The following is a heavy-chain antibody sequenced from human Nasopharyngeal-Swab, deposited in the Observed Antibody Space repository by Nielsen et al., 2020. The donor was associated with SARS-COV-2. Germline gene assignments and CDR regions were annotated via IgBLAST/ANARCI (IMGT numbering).Heavy chain of an antibody. CDR1: GGTFSSYA. CDR2: TIPIFGTA. CDR3: ARGEGSYTRSFDY. D-gene: IGHD1-26*01. V-gene: IGHV1-69*13. Sequence: SVKVSCKASGGTFSSYAISWVRQAPGQGLEWMGGTIPIFGTANYAQKFQGRVTITADESTSTAYMELSSLRSEDTAVYYCARGEGSYTRSFDYWGQGTLVTVSS. J-gene: IGHJ4*02.